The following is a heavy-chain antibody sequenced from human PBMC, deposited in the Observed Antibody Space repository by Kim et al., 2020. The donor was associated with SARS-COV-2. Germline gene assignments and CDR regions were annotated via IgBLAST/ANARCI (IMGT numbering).Heavy chain of an antibody. Sequence: GGSLRLSCAASGFTFSRYNMHWVRQAPGKGLEWVSLISYHGNKKYSADSVKGRFTISRDNSKNTLYLQMSSLRAEDTAIYYCAKRRRSFDDGSVGGMDV. CDR3: AKRRRSFDDGSVGGMDV. CDR1: GFTFSRYN. V-gene: IGHV3-30*18. D-gene: IGHD1-1*01. J-gene: IGHJ6*01. CDR2: ISYHGNKK.